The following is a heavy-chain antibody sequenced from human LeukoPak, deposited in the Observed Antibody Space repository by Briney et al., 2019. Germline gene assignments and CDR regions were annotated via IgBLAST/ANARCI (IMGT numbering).Heavy chain of an antibody. CDR1: GGTFSSYA. CDR2: IIPISGIA. CDR3: ARDHYYDSSGYYSWFDP. D-gene: IGHD3-22*01. V-gene: IGHV1-69*04. J-gene: IGHJ5*02. Sequence: SVKVSCKASGGTFSSYAISWVRQAPGQGLEWMGRIIPISGIANYAQKFQGRVTITADKSTSTAYMELSSLRSEDTAVYYCARDHYYDSSGYYSWFDPWGQGTLVTVSS.